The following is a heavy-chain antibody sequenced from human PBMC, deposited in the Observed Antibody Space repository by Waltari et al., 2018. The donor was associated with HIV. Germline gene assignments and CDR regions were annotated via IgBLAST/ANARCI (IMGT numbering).Heavy chain of an antibody. CDR1: GGSISSGGYY. CDR3: ARERITMVRGVIMPSHFDY. J-gene: IGHJ4*02. CDR2: IYYSGST. V-gene: IGHV4-31*03. D-gene: IGHD3-10*01. Sequence: QVQLQESGPGLVKPSQTLSLTCTVSGGSISSGGYYWSWMRQHPGKGLEWIGYIYYSGSTYYNPSLKSRVTISVDTSKNQFSLKLSSVTAADTAVYYCARERITMVRGVIMPSHFDYWGQGTLVTVSS.